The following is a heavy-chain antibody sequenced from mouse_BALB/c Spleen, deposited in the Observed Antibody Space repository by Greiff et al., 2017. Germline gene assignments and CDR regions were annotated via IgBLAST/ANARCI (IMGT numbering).Heavy chain of an antibody. CDR3: TRHGNYHYAMDY. V-gene: IGHV6-6*02. D-gene: IGHD2-1*01. CDR1: GFTFSNYW. J-gene: IGHJ4*01. CDR2: IRLKSNNYAT. Sequence: EVKVVESGGGLVQPGGSMKLSCVASGFTFSNYWMNWVRQSPEKGLEWVAEIRLKSNNYATHYAESVKGRFTISRDDSKSSVYLQMNNLRAEDTGIYYCTRHGNYHYAMDYWGQGTSVTVSS.